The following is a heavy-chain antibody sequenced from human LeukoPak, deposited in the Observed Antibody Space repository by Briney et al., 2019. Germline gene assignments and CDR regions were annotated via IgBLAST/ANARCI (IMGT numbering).Heavy chain of an antibody. CDR1: GFTFDSYA. J-gene: IGHJ6*02. CDR2: ISGGSEDT. V-gene: IGHV3-23*01. D-gene: IGHD1-26*01. CDR3: AKAAQLVGATWPYGMDV. Sequence: GGSLRLSCTASGFTFDSYAMSWVRQAPGKGLEWVSSISGGSEDTYFADSVKGRFTISRDNSKNTLYLQMNSLRAEDTAIYYCAKAAQLVGATWPYGMDVWGQGTTVTVSS.